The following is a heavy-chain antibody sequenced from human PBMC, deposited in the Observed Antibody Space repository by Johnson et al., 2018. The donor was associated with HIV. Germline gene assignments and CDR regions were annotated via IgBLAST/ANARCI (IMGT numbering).Heavy chain of an antibody. CDR1: GFTFSSYA. Sequence: VQLVESGGVVVQPGRSLRLSCAASGFTFSSYAMSWVRQAPGKGLEWVSAISGTGGSTYYADSVKGRFTISRDNSKNTLYLQMNSRRAEDTAVYYCAKDRGSYYFYAFDIWGQGTMVTVSS. CDR3: AKDRGSYYFYAFDI. J-gene: IGHJ3*02. D-gene: IGHD1-26*01. CDR2: ISGTGGST. V-gene: IGHV3-23*04.